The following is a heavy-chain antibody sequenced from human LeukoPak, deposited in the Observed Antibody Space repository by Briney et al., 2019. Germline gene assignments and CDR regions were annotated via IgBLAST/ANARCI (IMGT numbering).Heavy chain of an antibody. J-gene: IGHJ4*02. V-gene: IGHV3-7*03. D-gene: IGHD2-2*01. Sequence: GGSLRLSCAASGFTFSRYWMSWVCQGPGKGLEWVAKIKEDGSEKYYVDSVKDRFTISRDNAKDSLYLQMNCLRAEDTAVYYCARGGYQYEIWGQGTLVTVSS. CDR2: IKEDGSEK. CDR1: GFTFSRYW. CDR3: ARGGYQYEI.